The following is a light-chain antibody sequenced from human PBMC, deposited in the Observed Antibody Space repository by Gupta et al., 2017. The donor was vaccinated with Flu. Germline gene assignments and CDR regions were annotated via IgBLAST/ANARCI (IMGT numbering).Light chain of an antibody. CDR2: DVS. Sequence: QSALAQPRSVSGSPGQSVTISCTGTSNDVGGYNYVSWYQQHPGKAPKVIIYDVSKRPSGVPDRFSGSKSGNTASLTISGLQAEDEADYRCCSSAGNSIHWVFGGGTKLTV. V-gene: IGLV2-11*01. J-gene: IGLJ3*02. CDR1: SNDVGGYNY. CDR3: CSSAGNSIHWV.